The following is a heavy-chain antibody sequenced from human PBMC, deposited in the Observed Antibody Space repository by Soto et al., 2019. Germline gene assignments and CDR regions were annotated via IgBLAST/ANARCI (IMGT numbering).Heavy chain of an antibody. CDR2: IYYSGST. CDR3: ARDRVATIFGVVIIGEFDP. V-gene: IGHV4-59*01. J-gene: IGHJ5*02. CDR1: GGSISSYY. Sequence: LSLTCTVSGGSISSYYWSWIRQPPGKGLEWIGYIYYSGSTNYNPSLKSRVTISVDTSKNQFSLKLSSVTAADTAVYYCARDRVATIFGVVIIGEFDPWGQGTLVTV. D-gene: IGHD3-3*01.